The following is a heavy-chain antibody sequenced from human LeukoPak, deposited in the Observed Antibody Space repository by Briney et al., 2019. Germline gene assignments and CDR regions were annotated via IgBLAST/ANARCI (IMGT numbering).Heavy chain of an antibody. CDR1: GYTFTDYY. CDR3: ARAGCTGGSCYWGFDY. CDR2: ISPNSDDT. J-gene: IGHJ4*02. Sequence: VSVKVSCKASGYTFTDYYMRWVRQAPGQGLEWMGWISPNSDDTNYAQKFQGRVTMTSDTSINTAYMELSRLRSDDTAVYCCARAGCTGGSCYWGFDYWGQGTLVTVSS. V-gene: IGHV1-2*02. D-gene: IGHD2-15*01.